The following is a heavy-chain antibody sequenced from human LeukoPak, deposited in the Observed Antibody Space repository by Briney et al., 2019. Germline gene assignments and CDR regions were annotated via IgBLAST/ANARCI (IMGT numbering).Heavy chain of an antibody. D-gene: IGHD3-9*01. CDR1: GFTFSSYA. CDR2: ISYDGSNK. Sequence: GGPLRLSCAASGFTFSSYAMHWVRQAPGKGLEWVAVISYDGSNKYYADSVKGRFTISRDNSKNTLYLQMNSLRAEDTAVYYCAREYYDILTGYGMDVWGKGTTVTVSS. J-gene: IGHJ6*04. CDR3: AREYYDILTGYGMDV. V-gene: IGHV3-30*04.